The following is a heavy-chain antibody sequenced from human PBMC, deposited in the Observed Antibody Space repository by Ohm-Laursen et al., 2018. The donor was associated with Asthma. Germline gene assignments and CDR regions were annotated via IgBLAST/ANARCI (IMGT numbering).Heavy chain of an antibody. CDR3: VKTQGGSSWPLSYFDF. CDR1: GFTFSTYA. D-gene: IGHD6-13*01. J-gene: IGHJ4*02. Sequence: SLRLSCAATGFTFSTYAMNWVRQAPGQGLEWVSVISGSGGTTYYADSVEGQFTISRDNSKNTLYLQMSSLRAEDTAVYYCVKTQGGSSWPLSYFDFWGQGTLVTVSS. V-gene: IGHV3-23*01. CDR2: ISGSGGTT.